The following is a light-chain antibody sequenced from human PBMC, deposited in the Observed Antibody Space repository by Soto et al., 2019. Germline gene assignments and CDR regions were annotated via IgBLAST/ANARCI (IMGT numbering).Light chain of an antibody. CDR3: QQYQIDWT. J-gene: IGKJ1*01. V-gene: IGKV1-5*01. Sequence: DIQMTQSPSPLSASVGERVSITCRASQRVSTCLAWYQQKPGKAPTLLIYDASNLQSGVPSRFSGSGSGTEFTLTISSLQPGDFATYYCQQYQIDWTCGQGTKGDIK. CDR1: QRVSTC. CDR2: DAS.